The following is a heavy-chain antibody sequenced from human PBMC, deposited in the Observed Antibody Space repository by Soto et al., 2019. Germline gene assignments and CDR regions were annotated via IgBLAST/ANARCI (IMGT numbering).Heavy chain of an antibody. V-gene: IGHV3-23*01. CDR1: GFTFSDYA. J-gene: IGHJ4*02. D-gene: IGHD2-2*01. CDR2: LSTSGRST. CDR3: AKDGGGIVVVPAARGDS. Sequence: TGGSLRLFCAASGFTFSDYAMSWVRQAPGKGLEWVSALSTSGRSTYYADSVRGRFTISRDNSKNILYLQMNSLRAEDTAIYYCAKDGGGIVVVPAARGDSWGQGTLVTVPQ.